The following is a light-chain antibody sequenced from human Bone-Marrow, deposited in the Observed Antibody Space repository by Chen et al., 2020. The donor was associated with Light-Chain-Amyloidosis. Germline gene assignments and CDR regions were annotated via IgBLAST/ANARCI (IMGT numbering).Light chain of an antibody. J-gene: IGLJ3*02. CDR2: DEN. Sequence: SYVLTQPPSVSVAPGQTARIACTGDNIGSKSVHWYQQKPGQAPFLVLYDENARPSGIPERCAGSNSGHTATLTISRVEVGDEASYYCQVWESGGNHFWVFGGGTKLTV. CDR1: NIGSKS. V-gene: IGLV3-21*02. CDR3: QVWESGGNHFWV.